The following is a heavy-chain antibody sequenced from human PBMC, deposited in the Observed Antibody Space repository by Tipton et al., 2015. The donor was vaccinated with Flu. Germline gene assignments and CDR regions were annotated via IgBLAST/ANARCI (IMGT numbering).Heavy chain of an antibody. J-gene: IGHJ4*02. CDR1: GFTFTNYW. D-gene: IGHD6-13*01. CDR2: ISQDGSEK. CDR3: VRAVAAAGSY. Sequence: SLRLSCAASGFTFTNYWMSWIRQAPRKGLEWVAHISQDGSEKYYVDSVEGRFTISRDNAKKSLYLQMNSLRAEDTAVYYCVRAVAAAGSYWGQGTLVTVSS. V-gene: IGHV3-7*03.